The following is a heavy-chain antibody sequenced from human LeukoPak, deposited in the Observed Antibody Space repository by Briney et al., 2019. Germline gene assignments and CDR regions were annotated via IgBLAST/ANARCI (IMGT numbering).Heavy chain of an antibody. V-gene: IGHV3-23*01. J-gene: IGHJ6*02. D-gene: IGHD6-19*01. CDR3: AKGHGDSSGWYAPYYYYGMDV. CDR1: GFTFSSYA. CDR2: ISGSGGST. Sequence: GGSLRLSCAASGFTFSSYAMSWVRQAPGKGLEWVSAISGSGGSTYYADSVKGRFTISRDNSKNTLYLQMNSLRAEDTAVYYCAKGHGDSSGWYAPYYYYGMDVWGQGTTVTVSS.